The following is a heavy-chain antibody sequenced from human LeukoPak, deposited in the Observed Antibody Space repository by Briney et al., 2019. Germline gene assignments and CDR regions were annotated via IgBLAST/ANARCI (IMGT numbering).Heavy chain of an antibody. D-gene: IGHD2-8*01. CDR3: ARAPPLMVYAILGPNYYYMDV. CDR1: GGSFSGYY. CDR2: MNHSGST. Sequence: PSETLSLTCAVYGGSFSGYYWSWIRQPPGKGLEWIGEMNHSGSTNYNPSLKSRVTISVDTSKNQFSLKLSSVTAADTAVYYCARAPPLMVYAILGPNYYYMDVWGKGTTVTVSS. J-gene: IGHJ6*03. V-gene: IGHV4-34*01.